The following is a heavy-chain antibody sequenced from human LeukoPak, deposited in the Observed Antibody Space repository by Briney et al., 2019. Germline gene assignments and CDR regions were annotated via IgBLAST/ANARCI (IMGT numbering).Heavy chain of an antibody. Sequence: GGSLRLSCAASGFTFSRDWMCWVRQAPGKGLEWVANIKYDGSEKDYVDSVKGRVTISRDNAKNSLYLQMNSLGAEDTAVYYCARDIEAAGLFFDYWGQGTLVTVSS. D-gene: IGHD6-13*01. CDR1: GFTFSRDW. CDR3: ARDIEAAGLFFDY. V-gene: IGHV3-7*01. CDR2: IKYDGSEK. J-gene: IGHJ4*02.